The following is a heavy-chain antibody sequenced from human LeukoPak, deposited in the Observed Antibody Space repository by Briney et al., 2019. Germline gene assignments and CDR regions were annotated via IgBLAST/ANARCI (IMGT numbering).Heavy chain of an antibody. D-gene: IGHD2-2*01. Sequence: GASVKVSCKASGYTFTSYAMHWVRQAPGQRLEWMGWINAGNGNTKYSQKFQGRVTITRDTSASTAYMELSSLRSEDTAVYYCARDLRFGSSTSCYGYWGQGTLVTVPS. J-gene: IGHJ4*02. CDR2: INAGNGNT. CDR1: GYTFTSYA. V-gene: IGHV1-3*01. CDR3: ARDLRFGSSTSCYGY.